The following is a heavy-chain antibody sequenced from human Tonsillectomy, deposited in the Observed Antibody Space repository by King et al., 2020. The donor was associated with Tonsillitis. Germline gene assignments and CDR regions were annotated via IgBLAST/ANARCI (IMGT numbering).Heavy chain of an antibody. CDR1: GFTFSSYA. V-gene: IGHV3-30*04. CDR3: ARGGYDSSGYYYGFGDY. CDR2: ISYDGSNK. J-gene: IGHJ4*02. Sequence: VQLVESGGGVVQPGRSLRLSCAASGFTFSSYAMHWVRQAPGKGLEWVAVISYDGSNKYYADSVKGRFTISRDNSKKTLYLQMNSLRAEDTAVYYCARGGYDSSGYYYGFGDYWGQGTLVTVSS. D-gene: IGHD3-22*01.